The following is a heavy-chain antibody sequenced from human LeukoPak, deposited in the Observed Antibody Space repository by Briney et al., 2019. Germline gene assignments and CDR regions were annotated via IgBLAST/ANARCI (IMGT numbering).Heavy chain of an antibody. CDR2: IYYSGST. V-gene: IGHV4-59*01. CDR1: GGSISSYY. J-gene: IGHJ5*02. CDR3: ARTINQFDYYDSSGYPWFDP. Sequence: SETLSLTCTVSGGSISSYYWSWIRQPPGKGLEWIGYIYYSGSTNYNPSLKSRVTISVDTSKNQLSLKLSSVTAADTAVYYCARTINQFDYYDSSGYPWFDPWGQGTLVTVSS. D-gene: IGHD3-22*01.